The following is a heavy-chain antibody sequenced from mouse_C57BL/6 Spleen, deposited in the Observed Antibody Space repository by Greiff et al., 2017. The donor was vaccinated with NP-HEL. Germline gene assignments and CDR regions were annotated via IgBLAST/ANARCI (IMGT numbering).Heavy chain of an antibody. Sequence: QVHVKQSGAELARPGASVKLSCKASGYTFTSYGISWVKQRTGQGLEWIGEIYPRSGNTYYNEKFKGKATLTADKSSSTAYMELRSLTSEDSAVYFCARSGGYDWFAYWGQGTLVTVSA. CDR3: ARSGGYDWFAY. CDR2: IYPRSGNT. J-gene: IGHJ3*01. D-gene: IGHD2-2*01. V-gene: IGHV1-81*01. CDR1: GYTFTSYG.